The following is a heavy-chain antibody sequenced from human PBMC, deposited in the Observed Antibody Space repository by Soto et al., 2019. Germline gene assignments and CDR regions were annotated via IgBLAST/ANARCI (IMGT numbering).Heavy chain of an antibody. V-gene: IGHV4-59*01. CDR1: GGSLSSYY. CDR3: ARTWCSTNDY. Sequence: ETLSLTCVVSGGSLSSYYWSWIRQPPGKGLEWIGYIYYSGSTNYNPSLKSRVTISVDTSKNQFSLKLSSVTAADTAVYYSARTWCSTNDYWGRGTLGTV. J-gene: IGHJ4*02. D-gene: IGHD2-15*01. CDR2: IYYSGST.